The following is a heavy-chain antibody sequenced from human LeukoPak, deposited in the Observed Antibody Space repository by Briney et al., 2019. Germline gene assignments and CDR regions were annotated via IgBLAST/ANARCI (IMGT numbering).Heavy chain of an antibody. CDR2: ISWNSGSI. V-gene: IGHV3-9*01. J-gene: IGHJ4*02. CDR1: GFTFDDYA. CDR3: AKDIFVRLSGSYPSD. D-gene: IGHD1-26*01. Sequence: PGGSLRLSCAASGFTFDDYAMHWVRQAPGKGLGWVSGISWNSGSIGYADSVKGRFTISRDNAKNSLYLQMNSLRAEDTALYYCAKDIFVRLSGSYPSDWGQGTLVTVSS.